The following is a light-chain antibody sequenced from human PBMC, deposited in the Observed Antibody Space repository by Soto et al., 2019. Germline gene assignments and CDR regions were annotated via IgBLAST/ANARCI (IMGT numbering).Light chain of an antibody. J-gene: IGLJ1*01. Sequence: QSALTQPASVSGSPGQSITFSCTGTSSDVGSYDYVSWHQQHPGKAPKLIIYDVNNRPSGVPSRFSGSKSGNTASLTISGLQTEDEADYYCCAYSTSGTHVFGTGTKFTVL. V-gene: IGLV2-14*03. CDR2: DVN. CDR1: SSDVGSYDY. CDR3: CAYSTSGTHV.